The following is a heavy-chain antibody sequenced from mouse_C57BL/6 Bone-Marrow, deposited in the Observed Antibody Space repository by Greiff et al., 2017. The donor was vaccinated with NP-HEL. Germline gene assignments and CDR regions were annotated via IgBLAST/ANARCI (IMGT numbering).Heavy chain of an antibody. D-gene: IGHD4-1*01. CDR1: GYTFTSYW. J-gene: IGHJ2*01. CDR2: IDPSDSYT. CDR3: ARKGTGTGGSYFDY. Sequence: VQLQQSGAELVMPGASVKLSCKASGYTFTSYWMHWVKQRPGQGLEWIGEIDPSDSYTNYNQKFKGKSTLTVDKSSSTAYMQLSSLTSEDSAVYYCARKGTGTGGSYFDYWGQGTTLTVSS. V-gene: IGHV1-69*01.